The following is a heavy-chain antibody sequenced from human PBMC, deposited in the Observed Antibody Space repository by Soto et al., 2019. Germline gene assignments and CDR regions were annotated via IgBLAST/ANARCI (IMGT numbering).Heavy chain of an antibody. D-gene: IGHD3-3*01. J-gene: IGHJ4*02. Sequence: PSETLSLTCTVTGDSISSRSYYWGWIRQPPGKGLEWSGSIYYSASTYNNPSLRSRVSMPIDTSKDQFSLKLKYVTAADTALYFCARAHDFWGGRQQPTDSWGQGTPVTVPS. CDR3: ARAHDFWGGRQQPTDS. CDR1: GDSISSRSYY. CDR2: IYYSAST. V-gene: IGHV4-39*01.